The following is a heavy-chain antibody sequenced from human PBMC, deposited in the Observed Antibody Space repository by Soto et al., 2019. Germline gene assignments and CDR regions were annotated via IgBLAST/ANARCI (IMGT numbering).Heavy chain of an antibody. CDR1: GFSLSTSGVG. V-gene: IGHV2-5*02. J-gene: IGHJ4*02. D-gene: IGHD6-13*01. Sequence: QITLKESGPTLVKPTQTLTLTCTFSGFSLSTSGVGVGWIRQPPGKALEWLALIYWDDDKRYSPSLKSRLTITKDTSKNQVVLTMTNMDPVDTATYYCARIGSWEYCFDYWGQGTLVTVSS. CDR3: ARIGSWEYCFDY. CDR2: IYWDDDK.